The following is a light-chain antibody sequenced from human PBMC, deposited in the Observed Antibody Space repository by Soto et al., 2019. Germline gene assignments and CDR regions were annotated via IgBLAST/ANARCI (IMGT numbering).Light chain of an antibody. CDR3: QHYGSSPWT. Sequence: EIVLTQSPGTLSLSPGERATLSCRASQSVSSSFLAWYQQKPGQAPRLLIYGASSRATDIPDRFSGSGSGTDFTLTINRLEPEDFAVYYCQHYGSSPWTFGQGTKVDIK. J-gene: IGKJ1*01. CDR1: QSVSSSF. V-gene: IGKV3-20*01. CDR2: GAS.